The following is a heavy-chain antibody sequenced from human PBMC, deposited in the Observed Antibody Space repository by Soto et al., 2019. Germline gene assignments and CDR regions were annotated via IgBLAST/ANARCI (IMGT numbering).Heavy chain of an antibody. CDR2: STPIFGTA. Sequence: QVQLVQSGAEVKKPGSSVKVSCKASGGTFSSYAISWVRQAPGQGLEWMGGSTPIFGTANYAQKFQGRVTITADESTSTAYMELSSLRSEDTAVYYCARAPLGYCSSTSCPFDYWGQGTLVTVSS. CDR1: GGTFSSYA. J-gene: IGHJ4*02. D-gene: IGHD2-2*01. V-gene: IGHV1-69*01. CDR3: ARAPLGYCSSTSCPFDY.